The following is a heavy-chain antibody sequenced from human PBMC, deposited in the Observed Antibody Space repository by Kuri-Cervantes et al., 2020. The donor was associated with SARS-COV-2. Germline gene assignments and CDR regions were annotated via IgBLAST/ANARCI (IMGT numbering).Heavy chain of an antibody. Sequence: SETLSLTCAVYGGSFSGYYWSWIRQPPGKGLEWIGSIYYSGSTYYNPSLKSRVTISVDTSKNQFSLKLSSVTAADTAVYYCARGGVVPVSFDYWGQGTLVTVSS. J-gene: IGHJ4*02. CDR1: GGSFSGYY. V-gene: IGHV4-34*01. CDR2: IYYSGST. D-gene: IGHD2-21*01. CDR3: ARGGVVPVSFDY.